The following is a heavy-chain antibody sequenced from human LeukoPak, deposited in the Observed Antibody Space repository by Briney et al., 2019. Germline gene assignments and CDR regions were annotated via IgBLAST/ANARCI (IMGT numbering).Heavy chain of an antibody. CDR2: INHSGST. CDR3: ARVDRGVILYYYYMDV. D-gene: IGHD3-10*01. J-gene: IGHJ6*03. Sequence: SETLFLTCAVYGGSFSGYYWSWIRQPPGKGLEWIGEINHSGSTNYNPSLKSRVTISVDTSKNQFSLKLSSVTAADTAVYYCARVDRGVILYYYYMDVWGKGTTVTVSS. V-gene: IGHV4-34*01. CDR1: GGSFSGYY.